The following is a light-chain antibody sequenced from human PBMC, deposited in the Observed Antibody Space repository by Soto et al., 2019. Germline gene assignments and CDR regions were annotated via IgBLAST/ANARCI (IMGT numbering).Light chain of an antibody. CDR1: SSDVGGYNH. CDR2: DVS. Sequence: QSVLTQPASVSGSPGQSITVSCTGTSSDVGGYNHVSWYQQHPGKAPKLMIYDVSSRPSGISNRFSGSKSGNTASLTIFGLQAEDEADYYCSSYTTTSTVVFGGGTKVTVL. CDR3: SSYTTTSTVV. V-gene: IGLV2-14*03. J-gene: IGLJ2*01.